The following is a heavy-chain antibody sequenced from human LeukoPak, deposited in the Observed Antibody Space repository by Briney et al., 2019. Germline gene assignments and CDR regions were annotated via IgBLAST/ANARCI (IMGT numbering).Heavy chain of an antibody. J-gene: IGHJ4*02. CDR2: IYYSGST. D-gene: IGHD4-23*01. CDR3: ARQQTTVVTLFDY. CDR1: GGSISSSSYY. Sequence: SETLSLTCTVSGGSISSSSYYWGWIRQPPGKGLEWIGSIYYSGSTYYNPSLKSRVTISVDTSKNQFSLKLSSVTAADTAVYYCARQQTTVVTLFDYWGQGTLVTVSS. V-gene: IGHV4-39*01.